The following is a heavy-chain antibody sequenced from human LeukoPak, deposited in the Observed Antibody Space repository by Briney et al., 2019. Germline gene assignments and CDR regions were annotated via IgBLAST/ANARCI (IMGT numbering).Heavy chain of an antibody. J-gene: IGHJ4*02. CDR3: AKDHIVVVTAIPSYFDY. Sequence: GGSLRLSCAASGFTVSSNYMSWVRQAPGQGLEWVSVIYSGGSTYYADSVKGRFTISRDNSKNTLYLQMNSLRAEATAVYYCAKDHIVVVTAIPSYFDYWGQGTLVTVSS. V-gene: IGHV3-53*01. D-gene: IGHD2-21*02. CDR1: GFTVSSNY. CDR2: IYSGGST.